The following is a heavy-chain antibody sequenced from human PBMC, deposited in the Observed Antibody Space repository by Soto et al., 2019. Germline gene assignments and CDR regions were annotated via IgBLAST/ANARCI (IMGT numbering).Heavy chain of an antibody. D-gene: IGHD5-12*01. CDR2: IKSKTDGGTT. J-gene: IGHJ3*02. CDR3: ARGSRYSGYVFDAFDI. Sequence: PGGSLRLSCAASGFTFSIAWMTWVRQVPGKGLEWVGRIKSKTDGGTTDYAAPVKGRFTISRDDSKNFASLQMNSLKTEDTAVYYCARGSRYSGYVFDAFDIWGQGTVVTVSS. V-gene: IGHV3-15*01. CDR1: GFTFSIAW.